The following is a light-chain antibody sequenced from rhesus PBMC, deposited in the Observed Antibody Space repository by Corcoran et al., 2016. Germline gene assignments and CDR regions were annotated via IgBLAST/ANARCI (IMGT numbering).Light chain of an antibody. V-gene: IGKV1-28*02. CDR2: AAS. J-gene: IGKJ4*01. CDR3: LQHKSYPLT. CDR1: QGIGSD. Sequence: DIQMTQSPSSLSASVGDTVTITCRTSQGIGSDLNWFQQKPGKAPKLLIYAASSLESGVPSRFSGSGSGTEFTLTIISLQPEDFATYYCLQHKSYPLTFGGGTKVEIK.